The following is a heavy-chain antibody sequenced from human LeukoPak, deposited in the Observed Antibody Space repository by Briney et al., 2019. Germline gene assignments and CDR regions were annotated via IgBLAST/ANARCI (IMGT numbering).Heavy chain of an antibody. D-gene: IGHD6-13*01. CDR2: ISSSGSTI. CDR3: ARELKQLVLKNDYYYGMDV. Sequence: GGSLRLSCAASGFTFSSYEMNWVRRAPGKGLEWVSHISSSGSTIYYADSVKGRFTISRDSAKNSLYLQMNSLRAEDTAVYYCARELKQLVLKNDYYYGMDVWGQGTTVTVSS. CDR1: GFTFSSYE. J-gene: IGHJ6*02. V-gene: IGHV3-48*03.